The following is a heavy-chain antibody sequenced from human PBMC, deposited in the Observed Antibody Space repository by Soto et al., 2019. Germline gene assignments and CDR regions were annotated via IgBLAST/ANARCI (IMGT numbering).Heavy chain of an antibody. CDR2: IIPIFGTA. CDR3: ARDGVSGYSAYPAWIDP. CDR1: GGTFSSYA. D-gene: IGHD5-12*01. J-gene: IGHJ5*02. V-gene: IGHV1-69*12. Sequence: QVQLVQSGAEVKKPGSSVKVSCKASGGTFSSYAISWVRQAPGQGLEWMGGIIPIFGTANYAQKFQGRVTITAXXSXSXXDMELSSLRSEDTAVYYCARDGVSGYSAYPAWIDPWGQGTLVTVSS.